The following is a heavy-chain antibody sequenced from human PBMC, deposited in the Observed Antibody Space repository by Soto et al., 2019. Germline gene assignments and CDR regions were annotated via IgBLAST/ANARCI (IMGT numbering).Heavy chain of an antibody. J-gene: IGHJ6*02. CDR2: ISYDGGNK. D-gene: IGHD2-2*01. CDR1: GFTFSSYG. CDR3: ARDRRQKPAASGLFYYYYGMDV. Sequence: QVHLVESGGGVVQPGRSLRLSCAASGFTFSSYGIHWVRQAPGKGLEWVAVISYDGGNKYYAESVKDRFTISRDNSKNTLFLQVSSVRAEDTAVYFCARDRRQKPAASGLFYYYYGMDVWGQGTTVTVSS. V-gene: IGHV3-30*03.